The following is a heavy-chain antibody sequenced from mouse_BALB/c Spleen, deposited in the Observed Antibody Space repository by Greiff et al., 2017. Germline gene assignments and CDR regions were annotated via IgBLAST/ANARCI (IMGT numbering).Heavy chain of an antibody. CDR2: IWSGGST. CDR1: GFSLTSYG. Sequence: QVKLQQSGPGLVQPSQSLSITCTVSGFSLTSYGVHWVRQSPGKGLVWLGVIWSGGSTDYNAAFISRLSTSKDTSKSHVFFKMNSQQANDTDIYYCARNLAYYGAWFAYWGQGTLVTVSA. J-gene: IGHJ3*01. D-gene: IGHD2-10*01. CDR3: ARNLAYYGAWFAY. V-gene: IGHV2-2*02.